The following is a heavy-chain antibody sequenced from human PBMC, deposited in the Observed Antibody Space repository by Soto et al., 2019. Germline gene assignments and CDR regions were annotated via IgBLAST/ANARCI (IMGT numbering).Heavy chain of an antibody. CDR2: IIPIFGTA. D-gene: IGHD3-22*01. V-gene: IGHV1-69*12. CDR1: GGTFSSYA. J-gene: IGHJ2*01. CDR3: ARPGGEDYYDSRGYYPPQGWYFDL. Sequence: QVQLVQSGAEVKKPGSSVKVSCKASGGTFSSYAISWVRQAPGQGLEWMGGIIPIFGTANYTQKFQGRVTITADESTSTAYMELGSLRSEDTAVYYCARPGGEDYYDSRGYYPPQGWYFDLWGRGTLVTVSS.